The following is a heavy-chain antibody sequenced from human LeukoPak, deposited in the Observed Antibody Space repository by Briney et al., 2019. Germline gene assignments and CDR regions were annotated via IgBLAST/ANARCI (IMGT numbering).Heavy chain of an antibody. J-gene: IGHJ4*02. Sequence: SETLSLTCAVYGGSFSGYYWSWIRQPPGKGLEWIGEINHSGSTNYNPSLKSRVTISVDTSKNQFSLKLSSVTAADTAVYYCARGSENDYGDFHFDYWGQGTLVTVSS. CDR1: GGSFSGYY. CDR3: ARGSENDYGDFHFDY. V-gene: IGHV4-34*01. D-gene: IGHD4-17*01. CDR2: INHSGST.